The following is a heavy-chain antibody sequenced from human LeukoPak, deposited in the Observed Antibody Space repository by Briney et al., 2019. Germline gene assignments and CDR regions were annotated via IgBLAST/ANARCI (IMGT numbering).Heavy chain of an antibody. J-gene: IGHJ4*02. Sequence: GESLKISCKGSGYRFSTYYIAWVRQMPGKGLEWMGIIYPGDSDARYSPSFQGQVTISADKSIATAYLHRSSLKASDTAMYYCATLEDDYGGNSPLDYWGQGTLVTVSS. D-gene: IGHD4-23*01. V-gene: IGHV5-51*01. CDR2: IYPGDSDA. CDR3: ATLEDDYGGNSPLDY. CDR1: GYRFSTYY.